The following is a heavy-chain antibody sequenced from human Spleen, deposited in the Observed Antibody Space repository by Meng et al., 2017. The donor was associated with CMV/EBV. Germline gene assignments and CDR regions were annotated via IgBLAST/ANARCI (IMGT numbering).Heavy chain of an antibody. CDR1: GGSDSGSPCF. Sequence: SLTCSCSGGSDSGSPCFWAWIRQPPGKGLEWIASVYSSESPYYRSSLRSRVTISVDTSKTHFTLKLGSVTAADTGLYFCARGNGYYPHWGQGVLVTVSS. D-gene: IGHD3-3*01. CDR2: VYSSESP. J-gene: IGHJ4*02. V-gene: IGHV4-39*02. CDR3: ARGNGYYPH.